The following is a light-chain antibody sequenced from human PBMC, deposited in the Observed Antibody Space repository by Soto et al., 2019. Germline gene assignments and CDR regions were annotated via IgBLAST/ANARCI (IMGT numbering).Light chain of an antibody. CDR2: DAS. CDR3: QQYDNLPLT. J-gene: IGKJ4*01. V-gene: IGKV1-33*01. Sequence: DIQMTQSPSSLSASVGDRVTITCQASQDISNYLNWYQQKPGKAPKLLIYDASNLETEVPSRFSGSGSGTDFTFTISSLQPEDIATYYCQQYDNLPLTFGGGTRVELK. CDR1: QDISNY.